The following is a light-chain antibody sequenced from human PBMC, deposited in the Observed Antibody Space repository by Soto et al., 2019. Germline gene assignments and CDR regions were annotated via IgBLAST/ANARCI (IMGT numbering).Light chain of an antibody. Sequence: DIQMTQSPSTLSASVGDRVTITCRASQSISSWLAWYQQKLGRAPRLLIDDASSLESGVPSRFSASGYVTEFTLTISSLQPDDFATYYCQQYNTYSSLTFGGGTKVDIK. CDR1: QSISSW. V-gene: IGKV1-5*01. CDR3: QQYNTYSSLT. CDR2: DAS. J-gene: IGKJ4*01.